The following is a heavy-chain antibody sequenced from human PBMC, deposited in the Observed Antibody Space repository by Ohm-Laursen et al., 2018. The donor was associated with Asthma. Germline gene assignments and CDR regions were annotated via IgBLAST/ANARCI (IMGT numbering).Heavy chain of an antibody. V-gene: IGHV3-53*01. CDR2: IYSGGTT. D-gene: IGHD6-19*01. J-gene: IGHJ4*02. Sequence: PRLSCAASGFTVGSDYMTWVRQAPGKGLEWVSAIYSGGTTYYADSVRGRFTISRDNSKNTLYLQMNSLRAEDTAVYYCARKFSSGWLFDFWGQGTLVTVSS. CDR3: ARKFSSGWLFDF. CDR1: GFTVGSDY.